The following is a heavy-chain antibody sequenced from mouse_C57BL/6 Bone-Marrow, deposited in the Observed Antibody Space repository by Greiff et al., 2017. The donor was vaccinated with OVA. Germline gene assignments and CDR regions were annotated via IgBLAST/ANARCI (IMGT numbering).Heavy chain of an antibody. CDR3: ARDYYGSSFHFAY. Sequence: EVQRVESGGGLVKPGGSLKLSCAASGFTFSSYAMSWVRQTPEKRLEWVATISDGGSYTYYPDNVKGRFTISRDNAKNNLYLQMSHLKSEDTAMYYCARDYYGSSFHFAYWGQGTLVTVSA. D-gene: IGHD1-1*01. V-gene: IGHV5-4*01. CDR2: ISDGGSYT. CDR1: GFTFSSYA. J-gene: IGHJ3*01.